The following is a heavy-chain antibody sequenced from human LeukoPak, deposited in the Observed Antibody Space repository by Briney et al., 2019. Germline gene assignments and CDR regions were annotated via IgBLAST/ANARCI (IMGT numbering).Heavy chain of an antibody. Sequence: PGGSLRLSCAASGFTFSSYWMHWVRQAPGKGLVWVSRINSDGSSTSYADSVKGRFTISRDNAKNTLYLQMNSLRAEDTAVYYCARAGQLGWVDAFDIWGQGTMVTVSS. J-gene: IGHJ3*02. CDR3: ARAGQLGWVDAFDI. D-gene: IGHD6-6*01. CDR2: INSDGSST. V-gene: IGHV3-74*01. CDR1: GFTFSSYW.